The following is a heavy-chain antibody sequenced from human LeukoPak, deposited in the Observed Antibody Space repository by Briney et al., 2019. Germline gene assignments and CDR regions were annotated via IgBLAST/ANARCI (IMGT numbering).Heavy chain of an antibody. Sequence: SQTLSLTCAISGDSVSSNSAAWNWIRQSPSRGLEWLGRTYYRSKWYNDYAVSVKSRITINPDTSKNQFSLQLNSVTPEDTAVYYCARDPKNYYDSSGCYRSLLFDYWGQGTLVTVSS. CDR3: ARDPKNYYDSSGCYRSLLFDY. CDR1: GDSVSSNSAA. V-gene: IGHV6-1*01. CDR2: TYYRSKWYN. D-gene: IGHD3-22*01. J-gene: IGHJ4*02.